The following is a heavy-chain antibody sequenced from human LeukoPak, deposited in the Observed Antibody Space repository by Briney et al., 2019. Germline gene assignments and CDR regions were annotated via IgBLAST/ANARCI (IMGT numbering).Heavy chain of an antibody. J-gene: IGHJ6*03. CDR3: ARGSGWRSNFYYYMDV. D-gene: IGHD6-19*01. Sequence: ASVKVSCKASGYSFTSSDINWVRQAPGQGLEWMGWMNPNNGNTEYAQKFQGRLTITSNTATFTAYMELSSLTAEDTAIYYCARGSGWRSNFYYYMDVWGKGTTLTVSS. CDR1: GYSFTSSD. V-gene: IGHV1-8*03. CDR2: MNPNNGNT.